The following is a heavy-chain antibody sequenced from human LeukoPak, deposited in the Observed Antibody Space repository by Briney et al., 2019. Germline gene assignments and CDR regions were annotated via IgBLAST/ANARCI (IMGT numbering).Heavy chain of an antibody. J-gene: IGHJ4*02. CDR2: IYYSGST. V-gene: IGHV4-59*02. CDR3: ARERYSSSWYVDY. Sequence: PSETLSLTCTVSGVSVSGYYWNWVRQSPGKGLEWIGYIYYSGSTNYNPSLESRVTISLDTANNQFSLKLSSVTAADTAVYYCARERYSSSWYVDYWGQGTLVTVSS. CDR1: GVSVSGYY. D-gene: IGHD6-13*01.